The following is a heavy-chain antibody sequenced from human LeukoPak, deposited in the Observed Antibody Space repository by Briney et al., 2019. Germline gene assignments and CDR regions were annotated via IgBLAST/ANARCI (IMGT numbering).Heavy chain of an antibody. CDR1: RYSINNAYY. CDR3: ARGGYYGSGNDFRFDP. D-gene: IGHD3-10*01. J-gene: IGHJ5*02. Sequence: PSETLSLTCTVSRYSINNAYYWGWIRQPPGKGLEWIGSISHSGTTYYNPSLKSRVAISVDTSKNQFSLKLSSVTPADTAVYYCARGGYYGSGNDFRFDPWGQGTLVTVSS. V-gene: IGHV4-38-2*02. CDR2: ISHSGTT.